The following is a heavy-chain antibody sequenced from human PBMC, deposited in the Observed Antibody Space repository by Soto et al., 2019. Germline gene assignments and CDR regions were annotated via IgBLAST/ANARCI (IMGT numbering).Heavy chain of an antibody. J-gene: IGHJ6*04. CDR3: YGSGGFGLMDF. CDR2: IPYDGSNK. V-gene: IGHV3-30*03. Sequence: PGGSLRLSCADSGFTFSSYGMHWVRQAPGKGLEWVAVIPYDGSNKYYADSVKGRFTISRDNSKNTLYLQMNSLRAEDTAAHYYYGSGGFGLMDFWGKGTTFPV. CDR1: GFTFSSYG. D-gene: IGHD3-10*01.